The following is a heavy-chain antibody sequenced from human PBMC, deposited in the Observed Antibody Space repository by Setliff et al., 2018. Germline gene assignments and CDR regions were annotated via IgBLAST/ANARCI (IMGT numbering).Heavy chain of an antibody. Sequence: ASVKVSCKASGYTFTTYAINWVRQAPGQGLEWMGWVHGYTGDTNYAQNLQGRVTMTTDTSTSTVYMEIRSLRSDDTAVYYCARGNYGDPDYWGQGTLVTVSA. V-gene: IGHV1-18*01. CDR3: ARGNYGDPDY. D-gene: IGHD4-17*01. CDR2: VHGYTGDT. J-gene: IGHJ4*02. CDR1: GYTFTTYA.